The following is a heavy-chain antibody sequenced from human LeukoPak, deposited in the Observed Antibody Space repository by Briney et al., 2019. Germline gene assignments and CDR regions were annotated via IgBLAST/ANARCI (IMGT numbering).Heavy chain of an antibody. CDR2: VYHSGTT. V-gene: IGHV4-39*02. CDR1: GGSITSARYH. D-gene: IGHD2/OR15-2a*01. CDR3: AREIVSSVEY. Sequence: SETLSLTCTVSGGSITSARYHWGWIRQPPGKGLEWIGSVYHSGTTYYNPSLRSRLTISVDTSRNQFSLKLSSVTAADTAVYHCAREIVSSVEYWDQGSLVTVSS. J-gene: IGHJ4*02.